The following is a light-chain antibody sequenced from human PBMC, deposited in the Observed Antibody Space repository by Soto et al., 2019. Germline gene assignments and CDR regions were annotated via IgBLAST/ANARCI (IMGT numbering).Light chain of an antibody. CDR2: NAS. CDR1: QSVNSD. Sequence: EIVMTQSPSTVPASPGERVTLSCRAIQSVNSDLAWYQQTPGQAPRPLIYNASTRAAGVPARFSGSGSGTEFTLTISSLQSEDFALYYCQQYNSWHLTFGGGNKVEIK. J-gene: IGKJ4*01. V-gene: IGKV3-15*01. CDR3: QQYNSWHLT.